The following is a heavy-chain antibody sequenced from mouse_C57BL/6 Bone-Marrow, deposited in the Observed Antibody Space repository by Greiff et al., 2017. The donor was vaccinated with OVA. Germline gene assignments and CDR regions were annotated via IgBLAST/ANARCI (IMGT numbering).Heavy chain of an antibody. CDR3: ARVSWFAY. Sequence: DVKLVESGGGLVKPGGSLKLSCAASGFTFSSYAMSWVRQTPEKRLEWVATISDGGSYTYYPDNVKGRFTISRDNAKNNLYLQMSHLKSEDTAMYYCARVSWFAYWGQGTLVTVSA. V-gene: IGHV5-4*03. CDR1: GFTFSSYA. J-gene: IGHJ3*01. CDR2: ISDGGSYT.